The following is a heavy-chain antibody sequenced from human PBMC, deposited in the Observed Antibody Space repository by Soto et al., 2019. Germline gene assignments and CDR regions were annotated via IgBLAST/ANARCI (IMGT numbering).Heavy chain of an antibody. J-gene: IGHJ6*02. CDR3: ARPGVAVAGSYYGMDV. V-gene: IGHV1-18*01. Sequence: ASVKVSCKASGYTFTSYGISWVRQAPGQGLEWMGWISAYNGNTNYAQKLQGRVTMTTGTSTSTAYMELRSLRSDDTAVYYCARPGVAVAGSYYGMDVWGQGTTVTVSS. CDR1: GYTFTSYG. D-gene: IGHD6-19*01. CDR2: ISAYNGNT.